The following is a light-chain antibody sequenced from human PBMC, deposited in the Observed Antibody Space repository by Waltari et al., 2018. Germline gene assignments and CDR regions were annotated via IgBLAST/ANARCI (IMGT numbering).Light chain of an antibody. CDR1: VLAKKKY. CDR2: KDT. V-gene: IGLV3-27*01. CDR3: YSAADSNLRV. J-gene: IGLJ2*01. Sequence: SYELTQPSSVSVSPGQTARITCPGDVLAKKKYARWFQQKPCQAPVLVMYKDTERPSGIPERIAGSSAGTTVTLTISGAQVEDEADYYCYSAADSNLRVFGGGTRLTVL.